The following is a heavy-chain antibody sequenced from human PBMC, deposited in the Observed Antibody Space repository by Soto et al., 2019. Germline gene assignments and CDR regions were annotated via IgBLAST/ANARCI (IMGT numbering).Heavy chain of an antibody. D-gene: IGHD2-15*01. CDR3: ARDLGEYCSGGSCYAHYYYYYGMDV. J-gene: IGHJ6*02. V-gene: IGHV1-2*02. CDR2: INPNSGGT. CDR1: GYTFTGYY. Sequence: QVPLVQSGAEVKKPGASVKVSCKASGYTFTGYYMHWVRQAPGQGLEWMGWINPNSGGTNYAQKFQGRVTMTRDTSISTAYMELSRLRSDDTAVYYCARDLGEYCSGGSCYAHYYYYYGMDVWGQGTTVTVSS.